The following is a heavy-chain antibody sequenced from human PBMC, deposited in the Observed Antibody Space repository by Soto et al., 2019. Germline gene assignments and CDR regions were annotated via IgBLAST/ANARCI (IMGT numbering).Heavy chain of an antibody. V-gene: IGHV3-48*02. CDR3: ARGGNYGYYYGMDV. Sequence: WWSQRLSCSASVFTFSSYSMNWFRQAPGKGLEWVSYISSSSSTIYYADSVKGRFTISRDNAKNSLYLQMNSLRDEDTAVYYCARGGNYGYYYGMDVWGQGTTVTVSS. D-gene: IGHD1-26*01. J-gene: IGHJ6*02. CDR2: ISSSSSTI. CDR1: VFTFSSYS.